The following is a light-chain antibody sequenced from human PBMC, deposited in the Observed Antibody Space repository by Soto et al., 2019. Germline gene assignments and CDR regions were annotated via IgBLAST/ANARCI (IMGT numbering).Light chain of an antibody. Sequence: DIQMTQSPSTLSASVGDRVTITCRASQSINTWLAWYQQKPGKAPNLLIYAASSLQSGVPPRFSGGGSGKDFTLTISSLQPEDFAIYYCQQFNSYPLTLGGGTKGDIK. CDR2: AAS. CDR3: QQFNSYPLT. V-gene: IGKV1-5*01. CDR1: QSINTW. J-gene: IGKJ4*01.